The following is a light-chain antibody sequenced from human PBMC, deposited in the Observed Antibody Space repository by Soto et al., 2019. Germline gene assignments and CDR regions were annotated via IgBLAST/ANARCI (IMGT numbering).Light chain of an antibody. Sequence: EIVMTQSPATLSVSPGERATLSCRSSQTVYNNLPWYQQKPGQAPRLLTYGASTRATGIPARFSGRGSGTEFTTTVSMLNSEVFAVYYCHHYNNWWTFGQGAKVDIK. CDR3: HHYNNWWT. J-gene: IGKJ1*01. CDR1: QTVYNN. V-gene: IGKV3-15*01. CDR2: GAS.